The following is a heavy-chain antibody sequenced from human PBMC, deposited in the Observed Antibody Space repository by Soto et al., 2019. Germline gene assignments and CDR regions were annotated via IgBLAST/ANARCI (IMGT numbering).Heavy chain of an antibody. CDR2: INSDGSST. CDR1: GFTFSSYW. J-gene: IGHJ6*02. Sequence: GGSLRLSCAASGFTFSSYWMHWVRQAPGKGLVWVSRINSDGSSTSYADSVKGRFTISRDNAKNTLYLQMNSLRAEDTAVYYCAGDAYYDFWSGYREQSPYYYYYGMDVWGQGTTVTVSS. V-gene: IGHV3-74*01. D-gene: IGHD3-3*01. CDR3: AGDAYYDFWSGYREQSPYYYYYGMDV.